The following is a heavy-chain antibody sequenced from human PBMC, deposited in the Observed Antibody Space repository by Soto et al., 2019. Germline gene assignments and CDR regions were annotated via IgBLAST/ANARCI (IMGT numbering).Heavy chain of an antibody. CDR3: ASVASGSQYSYGY. J-gene: IGHJ4*02. D-gene: IGHD5-18*01. CDR2: INQDGSRK. CDR1: GFTFSRYW. Sequence: GGSLRLSCAASGFTFSRYWLVWVRQAPGEGLEWMANINQDGSRKYYVDSVRGRFTISRDNAKNSVYLQMNSLRAEDTAVYYCASVASGSQYSYGYWGQGTLVTVSS. V-gene: IGHV3-7*01.